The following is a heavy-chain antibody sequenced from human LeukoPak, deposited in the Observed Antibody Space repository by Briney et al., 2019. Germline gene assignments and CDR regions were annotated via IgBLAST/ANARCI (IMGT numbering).Heavy chain of an antibody. Sequence: GESLKISCQGSGYSFTSYGIGWVRQMPGKGMEWRGIIYPGDSDTRYSPSFQGQVTISADKSISTAYLQWSSLKASDTAMYYCARHTIHHLFDYWGQGTLVTVSS. V-gene: IGHV5-51*01. D-gene: IGHD3-9*01. CDR2: IYPGDSDT. J-gene: IGHJ4*02. CDR3: ARHTIHHLFDY. CDR1: GYSFTSYG.